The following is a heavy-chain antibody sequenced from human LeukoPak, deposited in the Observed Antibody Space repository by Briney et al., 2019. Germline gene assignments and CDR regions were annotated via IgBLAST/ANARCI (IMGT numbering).Heavy chain of an antibody. V-gene: IGHV3-74*01. CDR1: GVTFSSYW. CDR2: INSDGTST. CDR3: TYPKYYYYGMDV. J-gene: IGHJ6*02. Sequence: GGSLRLSCAASGVTFSSYWMQWVRQAPGKGLVWVSRINSDGTSTSYADSVRGRFTISRDIARTTVYLQMNSLRVEDTAVYYCTYPKYYYYGMDVWGQGTTVTVSS.